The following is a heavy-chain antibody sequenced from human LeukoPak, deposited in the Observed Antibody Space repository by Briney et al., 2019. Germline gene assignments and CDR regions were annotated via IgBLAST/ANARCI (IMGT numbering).Heavy chain of an antibody. CDR1: GDTFDRNA. D-gene: IGHD1-1*01. J-gene: IGHJ3*02. CDR2: IIPILNMA. CDR3: ARMYMNTWYDGAFHI. Sequence: GASVKVSCKASGDTFDRNAISWVRQAPGQGLEWVGRIIPILNMADYAQNFQGRVTITADKSTYTAYMELNSLRSNDTAIYFCARMYMNTWYDGAFHIWGQGTMVTVSS. V-gene: IGHV1-69*04.